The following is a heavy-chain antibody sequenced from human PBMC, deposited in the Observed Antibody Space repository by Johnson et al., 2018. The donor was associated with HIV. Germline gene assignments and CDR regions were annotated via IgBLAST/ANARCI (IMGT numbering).Heavy chain of an antibody. CDR2: ISSNGGST. CDR1: GFTFSSYA. V-gene: IGHV3-64*01. D-gene: IGHD3-10*01. J-gene: IGHJ3*02. CDR3: ARNRGDSPPDAFDI. Sequence: VQLVESGGGLVQPGGSLRLSCAASGFTFSSYAMHWVRQAPGKGLEYVSAISSNGGSTYYANSVKGRFTISRDNSKNTLYLQMGSLRAEDMAVYYCARNRGDSPPDAFDIWGQGTIVTVSS.